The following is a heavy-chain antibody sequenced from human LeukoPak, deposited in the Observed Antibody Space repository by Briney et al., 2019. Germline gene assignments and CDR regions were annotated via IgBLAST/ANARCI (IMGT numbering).Heavy chain of an antibody. V-gene: IGHV1-69*01. CDR3: ASGPSGYCTNGVCYYFDY. CDR2: IIPIFGTA. J-gene: IGHJ4*02. D-gene: IGHD2-8*01. Sequence: ASVKVSCKASGGTFSSYAISWVRQAPGQGLEWMGGIIPIFGTANYAQKLQGRVTITSDETTSTAYMELSSLRSEDTAVYYCASGPSGYCTNGVCYYFDYWGQGTLVTVSS. CDR1: GGTFSSYA.